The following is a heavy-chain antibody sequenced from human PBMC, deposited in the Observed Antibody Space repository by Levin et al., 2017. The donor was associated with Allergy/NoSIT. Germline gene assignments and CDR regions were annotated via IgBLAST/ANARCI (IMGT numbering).Heavy chain of an antibody. J-gene: IGHJ3*02. CDR3: ARDLAAVAGTGDAFDI. D-gene: IGHD6-19*01. CDR2: INPSGGST. Sequence: GESLKISCKASGYTFTSYYMHWVRQAPGQGLEWMGIINPSGGSTSYAQKFQGRVTMTRDTSTSTVYMELSSLRSEDTAVYYCARDLAAVAGTGDAFDIWGQGTMVTVSS. CDR1: GYTFTSYY. V-gene: IGHV1-46*01.